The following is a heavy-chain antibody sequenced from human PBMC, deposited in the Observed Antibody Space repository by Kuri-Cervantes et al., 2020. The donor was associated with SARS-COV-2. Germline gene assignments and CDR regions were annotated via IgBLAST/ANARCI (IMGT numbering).Heavy chain of an antibody. CDR1: GFTFSSYW. J-gene: IGHJ3*02. V-gene: IGHV3-74*01. Sequence: GGSLRLSCAASGFTFSSYWMHWVRQAPGKGLVWVSRINSDGSSTSYADSVKGRFTISRDNAKNTLYLQMNSLRAEDTAVYYCARDAGSIQLWFAFRDAFDIWGQGTMVTVSS. CDR2: INSDGSST. D-gene: IGHD5-18*01. CDR3: ARDAGSIQLWFAFRDAFDI.